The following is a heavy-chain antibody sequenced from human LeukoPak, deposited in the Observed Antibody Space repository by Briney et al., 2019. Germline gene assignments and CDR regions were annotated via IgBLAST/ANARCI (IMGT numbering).Heavy chain of an antibody. CDR3: AKGSSLYYYDS. V-gene: IGHV3-23*01. J-gene: IGHJ4*02. Sequence: GGSLRLSCAVSGFTFSNYAMAWVRQSPGKGLDWVSTISGSGGATFYADSVKDRFLISRDNSKSTLYLQMNSLRDEDTAVYYCAKGSSLYYYDSWGQGTLVTVSS. CDR1: GFTFSNYA. CDR2: ISGSGGAT.